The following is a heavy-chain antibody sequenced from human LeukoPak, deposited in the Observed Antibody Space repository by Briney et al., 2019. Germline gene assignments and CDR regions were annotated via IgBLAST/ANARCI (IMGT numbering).Heavy chain of an antibody. D-gene: IGHD3-3*02. CDR3: ARLRRSRLAEFDY. CDR1: GGSISSSSYY. CDR2: IYYSGST. V-gene: IGHV4-39*07. J-gene: IGHJ4*02. Sequence: SETLSLTCTVSGGSISSSSYYWGWIRQPPGKGLEWIGSIYYSGSTYYNPSLKSRVTISVDTSKNQFSLKLSSLTAADTAVYYCARLRRSRLAEFDYWGQGTLVTVSS.